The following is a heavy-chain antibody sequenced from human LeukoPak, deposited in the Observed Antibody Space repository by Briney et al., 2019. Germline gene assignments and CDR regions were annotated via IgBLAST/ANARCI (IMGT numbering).Heavy chain of an antibody. Sequence: SETLSLTCTVSGGSISSSSYYWGWVRQPPGRGVEWIGSIYYSGCTYYHPSLKSRVTISVDTSKNQFSLKLSSVTAADTAVYYCARRRSGSSSWYGYFDYWGQGTLVTVSS. CDR2: IYYSGCT. CDR3: ARRRSGSSSWYGYFDY. V-gene: IGHV4-39*01. J-gene: IGHJ4*02. CDR1: GGSISSSSYY. D-gene: IGHD6-13*01.